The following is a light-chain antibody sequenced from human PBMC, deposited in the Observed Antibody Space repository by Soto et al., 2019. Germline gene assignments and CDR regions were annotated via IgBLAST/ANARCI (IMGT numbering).Light chain of an antibody. Sequence: DIQMTQSPASLSVYVGDRVTITCRASQSINNYLNWYQQKPGQAPKLLIRSASTLQRGVPSRFSGSGSRTDFTLTITNLQPDDIATYYCQQSLTMPLTFGHGTRLHIK. J-gene: IGKJ5*01. CDR3: QQSLTMPLT. CDR1: QSINNY. V-gene: IGKV1-39*01. CDR2: SAS.